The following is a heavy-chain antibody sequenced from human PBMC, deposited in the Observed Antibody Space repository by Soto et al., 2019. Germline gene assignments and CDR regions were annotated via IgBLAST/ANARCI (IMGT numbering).Heavy chain of an antibody. CDR1: GYTFTSYA. J-gene: IGHJ5*02. CDR3: ARDRALITNWFDP. V-gene: IGHV1-3*01. CDR2: INAGNGNT. Sequence: ASVKVSCKASGYTFTSYAMHWVRQAPGQRLEWMGWINAGNGNTKYSQKFQGRVTITRDTSASTAYMELSSLRSEDTAVYYCARDRALITNWFDPWGQGTLVTVSS. D-gene: IGHD2-8*01.